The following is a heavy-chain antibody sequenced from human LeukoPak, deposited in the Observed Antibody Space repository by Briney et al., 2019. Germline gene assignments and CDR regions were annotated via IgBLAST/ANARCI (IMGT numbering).Heavy chain of an antibody. CDR3: ARDNGYCSGGRCYTRNWFDP. D-gene: IGHD2-15*01. CDR2: INAGNGNT. J-gene: IGHJ5*02. V-gene: IGHV1-3*01. Sequence: ASVKVSCKASGYTFTSYAMHWVRQAPGQRLEWMGWINAGNGNTKYSQKFQGRVTITRDTSASTAYMELSSLRSEDTAVYYCARDNGYCSGGRCYTRNWFDPWGQGTLVTVSS. CDR1: GYTFTSYA.